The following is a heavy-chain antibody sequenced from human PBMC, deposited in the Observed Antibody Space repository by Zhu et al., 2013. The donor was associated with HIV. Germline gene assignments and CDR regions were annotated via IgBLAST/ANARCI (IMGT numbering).Heavy chain of an antibody. CDR2: IIPMFGAM. V-gene: IGHV1-69*01. CDR3: AEFIIGTGSDY. D-gene: IGHD3-10*01. J-gene: IGHJ4*02. CDR1: GDTFSNYA. Sequence: QVRLVQSGAEVKKPGSSVKVSCKASGDTFSNYAISWVRQAPGQGLEWMGGIIPMFGAMNYAQKFRGRVTITADESTNTAFMELSSLRSDDTAEYFCAEFIIGTGSDYWGQGTLVTVSS.